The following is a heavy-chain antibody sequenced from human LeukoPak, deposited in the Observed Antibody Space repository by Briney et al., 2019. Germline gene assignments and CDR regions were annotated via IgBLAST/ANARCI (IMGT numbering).Heavy chain of an antibody. CDR2: IIPIFGTA. CDR1: GGTFSSYA. D-gene: IGHD2-2*01. J-gene: IGHJ6*03. CDR3: ARGSGYCSSTSCYYYYYYYMDV. Sequence: GASVKVSCKASGGTFSSYAISWVRQAPGQGLEWMGGIIPIFGTANYAQKFQGRVTITADESTSTAYMELSSLRSEDKAVYYCARGSGYCSSTSCYYYYYYYMDVWGKGTTVTVSS. V-gene: IGHV1-69*13.